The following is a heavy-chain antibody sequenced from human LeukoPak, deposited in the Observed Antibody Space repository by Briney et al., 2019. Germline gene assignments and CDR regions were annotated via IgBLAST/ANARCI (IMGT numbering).Heavy chain of an antibody. J-gene: IGHJ4*02. CDR2: INHSGST. V-gene: IGHV4-34*01. CDR3: ARETYYYGSFN. Sequence: SETLSLTCAVYGGSFSDYYWTWIRQPPGKGLEWIGEINHSGSTNYNPSLKSRVTISVDTSKNQFSLKLSSVTAADTAVYYCARETYYYGSFNWGQGTLVTVSS. D-gene: IGHD3-10*01. CDR1: GGSFSDYY.